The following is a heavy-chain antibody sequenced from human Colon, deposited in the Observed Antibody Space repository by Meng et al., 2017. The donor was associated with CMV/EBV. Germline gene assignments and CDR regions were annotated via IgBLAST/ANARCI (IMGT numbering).Heavy chain of an antibody. Sequence: ASVKVSCKASGYTFVSHNITWVRQAPGQGLEWMGWISAYNGNTNYAQKLKGRVTMTTDTSTSTAHMELRSLRSDDTAVHYCARHRRLAIFGVVIIPGDAFDIWGQGTVVTVSS. CDR2: ISAYNGNT. J-gene: IGHJ3*02. D-gene: IGHD3-3*01. CDR1: GYTFVSHN. V-gene: IGHV1-18*01. CDR3: ARHRRLAIFGVVIIPGDAFDI.